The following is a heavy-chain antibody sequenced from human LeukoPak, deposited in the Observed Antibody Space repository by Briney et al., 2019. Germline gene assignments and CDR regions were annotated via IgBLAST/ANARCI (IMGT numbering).Heavy chain of an antibody. Sequence: PSETLSLTCSASDGSISNYYWNWIRQTPGKGLEWIGYISHIGSTNYNPSLKSRLTISVDRSKNQFSLKLSSVTAADTAVYYCARDALSANAFDVWGQGTVVTVSS. CDR1: DGSISNYY. D-gene: IGHD6-25*01. V-gene: IGHV4-59*01. CDR2: ISHIGST. CDR3: ARDALSANAFDV. J-gene: IGHJ3*01.